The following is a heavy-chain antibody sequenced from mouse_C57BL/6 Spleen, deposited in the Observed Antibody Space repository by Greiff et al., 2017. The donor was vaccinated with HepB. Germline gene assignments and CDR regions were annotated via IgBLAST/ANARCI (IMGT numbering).Heavy chain of an antibody. CDR3: AREVTYFDD. CDR1: GYTFTSYW. J-gene: IGHJ2*01. CDR2: IHPNSGST. Sequence: QVQLKQPGAELVKPGASVKLSCKASGYTFTSYWMHWVKQRPGQGLEWIGMIHPNSGSTNYNEKFKSKATLTVDKSSSTAYMQLSSLTSEDPAVYDCAREVTYFDDWGTGTTLTVSS. V-gene: IGHV1-64*01. D-gene: IGHD2-2*01.